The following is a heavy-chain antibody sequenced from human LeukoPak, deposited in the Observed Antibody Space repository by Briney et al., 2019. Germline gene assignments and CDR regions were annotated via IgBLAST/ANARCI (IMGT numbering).Heavy chain of an antibody. Sequence: SETLSLTCAVYGGSFSGYYWSWIRQPPGKGLEWIGEINHSGSTNYNPSLKSRVTISVDTSKNQFSLKLSSVTAADTAVYYCARLPVSGYYYYYYGMDVWGQGTTVTVSS. CDR1: GGSFSGYY. D-gene: IGHD3-3*01. CDR3: ARLPVSGYYYYYYGMDV. CDR2: INHSGST. J-gene: IGHJ6*02. V-gene: IGHV4-34*01.